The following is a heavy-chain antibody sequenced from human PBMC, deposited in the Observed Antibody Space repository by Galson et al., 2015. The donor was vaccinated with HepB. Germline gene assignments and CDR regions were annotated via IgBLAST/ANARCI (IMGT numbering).Heavy chain of an antibody. CDR3: AKNYGDYVYDPFDL. V-gene: IGHV3-23*01. CDR1: GFTFSSYG. D-gene: IGHD4-17*01. CDR2: VSANGATT. Sequence: SLRLSCAASGFTFSSYGMHWVRQAPGKGLEWVSVVSANGATTHYADSVRGRFTIFRDNSKNTLYLQMSSLKLEDTAVYFCAKNYGDYVYDPFDLWGQGTLVTVSS. J-gene: IGHJ4*02.